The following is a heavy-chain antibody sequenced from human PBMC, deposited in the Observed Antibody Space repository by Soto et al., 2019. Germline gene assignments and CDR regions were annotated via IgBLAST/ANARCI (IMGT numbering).Heavy chain of an antibody. Sequence: PGGSLRLSCAASGFTFSSYWMSWVRQAPGKGLEWVANIKQDGSEKNYVDSVKGRFTISRDNAKNLLYLQMNSLRAEDTAVYYCARDGPVGYCISTSCYGGWFDPWGQGT. CDR1: GFTFSSYW. J-gene: IGHJ5*02. CDR3: ARDGPVGYCISTSCYGGWFDP. V-gene: IGHV3-7*01. D-gene: IGHD2-2*01. CDR2: IKQDGSEK.